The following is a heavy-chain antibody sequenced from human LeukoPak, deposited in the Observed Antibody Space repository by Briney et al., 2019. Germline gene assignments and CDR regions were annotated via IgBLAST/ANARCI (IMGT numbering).Heavy chain of an antibody. CDR3: AKEMATMNAFDI. Sequence: GGSLRLSCAASGFTVSSNYMSWVRQAPGKGLEWVSVIYSGGSTDYKDSVKDRFIISRDNSKNTLYLQMNSLRAEDTAVYYCAKEMATMNAFDIWGQGTIVTVSS. CDR2: IYSGGST. V-gene: IGHV3-66*01. D-gene: IGHD5-24*01. J-gene: IGHJ3*02. CDR1: GFTVSSNY.